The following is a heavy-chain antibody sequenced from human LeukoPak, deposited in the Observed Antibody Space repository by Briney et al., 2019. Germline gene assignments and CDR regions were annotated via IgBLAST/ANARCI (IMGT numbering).Heavy chain of an antibody. Sequence: GGSLRLSCVTSGLNFDDSAMHWVRQAPGKGLEWVSLISADGGSTFSADSVKGRFSISRDNSRNSLYLQMNSLRSEDTAMYYCAKESGKFDYWGQGTLVAVSS. CDR3: AKESGKFDY. J-gene: IGHJ4*02. CDR1: GLNFDDSA. V-gene: IGHV3-43*02. CDR2: ISADGGST.